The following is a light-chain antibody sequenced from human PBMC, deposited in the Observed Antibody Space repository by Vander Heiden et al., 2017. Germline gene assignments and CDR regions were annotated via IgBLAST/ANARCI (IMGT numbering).Light chain of an antibody. Sequence: QSVLTQPPPVSAAPGQIVTISCSGSSSNIGNNYVSWYQQLPGTAPKLLMYENNKRPSGIPGRFSGSKSGTSATLGITGLQTGDEADYYCATWDSSLSVWVFGGGTKVTVL. V-gene: IGLV1-51*02. J-gene: IGLJ3*02. CDR1: SSNIGNNY. CDR2: ENN. CDR3: ATWDSSLSVWV.